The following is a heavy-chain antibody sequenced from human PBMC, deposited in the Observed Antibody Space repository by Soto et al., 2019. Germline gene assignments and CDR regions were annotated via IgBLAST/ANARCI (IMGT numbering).Heavy chain of an antibody. Sequence: QVPLVQSGGEVKKPGASVKVSCKASGYTFTSYGISWVRQAPGQGLEWMGWISAYNGDTNYPQKLQGRVTMTIDTSPNTAYMDLRSLRSDDTAVYYCARAATNLAPHQLELVGGYYYYYRDVWGKGTAVTVSS. CDR3: ARAATNLAPHQLELVGGYYYYYRDV. J-gene: IGHJ6*03. D-gene: IGHD1-7*01. CDR1: GYTFTSYG. V-gene: IGHV1-18*01. CDR2: ISAYNGDT.